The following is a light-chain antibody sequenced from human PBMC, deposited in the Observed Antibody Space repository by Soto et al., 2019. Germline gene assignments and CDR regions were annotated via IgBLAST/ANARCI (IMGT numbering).Light chain of an antibody. J-gene: IGLJ1*01. Sequence: QSALTQPASVSGSPGQSIAISCAGTSSDIGTYNHVSWYQQHPGKAPQLIIYEDINRPSGLSSRFSGSQSGNTASLTISGLQAEDEADYFCCSYTTSSTLVCGTGTKGTVL. CDR1: SSDIGTYNH. V-gene: IGLV2-14*01. CDR2: EDI. CDR3: CSYTTSSTLV.